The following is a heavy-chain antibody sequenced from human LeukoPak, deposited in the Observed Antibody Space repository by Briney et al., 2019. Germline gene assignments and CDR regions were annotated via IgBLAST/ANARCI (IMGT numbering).Heavy chain of an antibody. Sequence: PGGSLRLSCAASGFTFSNYAMSWVRQAPGKGLEWVSAISGSGGSTYYADSVKGRFTISRDNSKNTLYLQINSLRAEDTAIYYCAKDRRNWGSRVDYWGQGTLVTVSS. CDR2: ISGSGGST. V-gene: IGHV3-23*01. CDR3: AKDRRNWGSRVDY. D-gene: IGHD7-27*01. CDR1: GFTFSNYA. J-gene: IGHJ4*02.